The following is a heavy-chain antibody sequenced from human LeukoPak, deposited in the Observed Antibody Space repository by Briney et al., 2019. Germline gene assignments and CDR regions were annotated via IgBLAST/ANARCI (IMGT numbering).Heavy chain of an antibody. V-gene: IGHV3-33*06. CDR2: IWDDGSSK. CDR1: GFTFRSYG. D-gene: IGHD3-16*01. J-gene: IGHJ4*02. CDR3: AKVLGGTGYFDY. Sequence: GGSLRLSCAAPGFTFRSYGMHWVRQAPGKGLEWVAAIWDDGSSKHYGDSVKGRFTISRDNSKNTVYLQMNSLRVEDTAVYYCAKVLGGTGYFDYWGKGTLVTVSS.